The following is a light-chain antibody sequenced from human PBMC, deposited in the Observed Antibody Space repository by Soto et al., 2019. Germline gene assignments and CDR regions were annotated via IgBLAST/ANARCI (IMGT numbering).Light chain of an antibody. V-gene: IGKV1-5*03. CDR2: KAS. Sequence: DIQMTQSPSTLSASVGDRVTITCRASQSISSWLAWYQQKPGKAPKLLIYKASSLESGVPSRFSGSGSGTEFALTISSLQPDDFATYYCQQYNSYSGTGGQGTKVEIK. CDR1: QSISSW. CDR3: QQYNSYSGT. J-gene: IGKJ1*01.